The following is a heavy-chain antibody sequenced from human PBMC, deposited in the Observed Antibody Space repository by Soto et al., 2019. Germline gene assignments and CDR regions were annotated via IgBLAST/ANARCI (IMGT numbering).Heavy chain of an antibody. CDR2: INVGNANT. CDR3: ARATGPGAFDT. Sequence: ASVKVSCKASGYTFASYAIHWVRQAPGQRLEWMGWINVGNANTRYSQNFQDRVTITRDISASTAYMELSSLRSDDTAVFYCARATGPGAFDTWGQGTTVTLSS. V-gene: IGHV1-3*01. J-gene: IGHJ3*02. CDR1: GYTFASYA. D-gene: IGHD3-10*01.